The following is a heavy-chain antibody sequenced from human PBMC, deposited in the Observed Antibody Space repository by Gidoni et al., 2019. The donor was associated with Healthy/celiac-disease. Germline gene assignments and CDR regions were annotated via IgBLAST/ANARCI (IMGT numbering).Heavy chain of an antibody. CDR2: IYYSGST. CDR3: AGYCSGGSCRAYGMDV. Sequence: QLQLQESGPGLVKPSETLSLTCTVSGGSISSSSYYWGWIRQPTGKGLEWIGSIYYSGSTYSTPSLKSRVPISVDTSKNQFSLKLSSVTAADTAVYYCAGYCSGGSCRAYGMDVWGQGTTVTVSS. V-gene: IGHV4-39*01. D-gene: IGHD2-15*01. J-gene: IGHJ6*02. CDR1: GGSISSSSYY.